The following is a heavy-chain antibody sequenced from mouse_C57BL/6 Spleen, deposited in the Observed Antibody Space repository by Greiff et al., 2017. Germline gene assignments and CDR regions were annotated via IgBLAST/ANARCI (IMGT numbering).Heavy chain of an antibody. CDR2: IWTGGGT. CDR1: GFSLNSSA. Sequence: VKLVESGPGLVAPSQSLSITCPVSGFSLNSSAISWVRQPPGKGLEWLGVIWTGGGTNYNSALKSRLSISKDNSKSQVFLKMNSLQTDDTARYYCARNFYYDAMGYWGQGASVTVSS. D-gene: IGHD2-1*01. V-gene: IGHV2-9-1*01. J-gene: IGHJ4*01. CDR3: ARNFYYDAMGY.